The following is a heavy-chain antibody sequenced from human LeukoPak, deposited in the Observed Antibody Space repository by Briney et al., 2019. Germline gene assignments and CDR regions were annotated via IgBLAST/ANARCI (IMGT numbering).Heavy chain of an antibody. CDR2: IASSGSYT. CDR1: GFTFSDYY. CDR3: ARAIEATRRSTGTCNYFDY. J-gene: IGHJ4*02. V-gene: IGHV3-11*06. D-gene: IGHD5-12*01. Sequence: GGSLRLSCAASGFTFSDYYMSWIRQAPGKGPEWVSYIASSGSYTNYADSVKGRFTISRDNAKNSLYLQMNSLRAEDTAVYYCARAIEATRRSTGTCNYFDYWGQGTLVTVSS.